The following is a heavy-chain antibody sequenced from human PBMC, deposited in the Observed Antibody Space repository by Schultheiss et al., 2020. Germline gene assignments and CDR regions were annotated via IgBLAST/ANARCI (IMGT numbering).Heavy chain of an antibody. CDR3: SALLSAAAIFDS. Sequence: GGSLRLSCAASGFTFSSYGMHWVRQAPGKGLEWVAVISYDGSNKYYADSVKGRFTISRDNSKNTLYLQMNSLKTEDTAVYYCSALLSAAAIFDSWGQGTLVTVSS. CDR1: GFTFSSYG. V-gene: IGHV3-30*03. D-gene: IGHD2-2*01. J-gene: IGHJ4*02. CDR2: ISYDGSNK.